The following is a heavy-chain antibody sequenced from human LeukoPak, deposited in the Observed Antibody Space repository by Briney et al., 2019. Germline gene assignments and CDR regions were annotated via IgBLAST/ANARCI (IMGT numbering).Heavy chain of an antibody. CDR2: IYTSGST. D-gene: IGHD6-13*01. CDR1: GGSISSYY. Sequence: PSETLSLTRTVSGGSISSYYWSWIRQPAGKGLEWIGRIYTSGSTNYNPSLKSRVTMSVDTSKNQFSLKLSSVTAADTAVYYCARDLKQQLVPFNYYYGMDVWGQGTTVTVSS. V-gene: IGHV4-4*07. J-gene: IGHJ6*02. CDR3: ARDLKQQLVPFNYYYGMDV.